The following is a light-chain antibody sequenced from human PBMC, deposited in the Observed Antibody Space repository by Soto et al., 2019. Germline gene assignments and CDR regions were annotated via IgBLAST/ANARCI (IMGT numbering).Light chain of an antibody. V-gene: IGLV2-14*01. J-gene: IGLJ2*01. CDR3: SSFSSSSTLVV. Sequence: QSALTQPASVSGSPGQSITISCTGTSSDVGGYSYVSWYQQHPGKAPKLMIYEVSNRPSGVSNRFFGSKSGNTASLTISGLQAEDEADYSCSSFSSSSTLVVFGGGTKLTVL. CDR1: SSDVGGYSY. CDR2: EVS.